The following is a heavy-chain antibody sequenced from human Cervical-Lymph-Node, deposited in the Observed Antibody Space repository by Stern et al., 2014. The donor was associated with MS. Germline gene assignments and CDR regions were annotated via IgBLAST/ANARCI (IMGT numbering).Heavy chain of an antibody. CDR1: GFTFSSYG. D-gene: IGHD3-22*01. V-gene: IGHV3-33*01. Sequence: QLVQSGGGVVQPGRSLRLSCAASGFTFSSYGMHWVRQAPGKGLEWVAVIWYDGSNKYYADSVKGRFTIFRDNSKNTLYLQMNSLRAEDTAVYYCARDGPDSSGYYWFWDYWGQGTLVTVSS. CDR3: ARDGPDSSGYYWFWDY. J-gene: IGHJ4*02. CDR2: IWYDGSNK.